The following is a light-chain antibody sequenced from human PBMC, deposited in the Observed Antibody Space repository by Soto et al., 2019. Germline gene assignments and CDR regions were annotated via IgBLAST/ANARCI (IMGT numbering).Light chain of an antibody. CDR3: QQRSNLPPAFT. Sequence: EIVLTQSPATLSLSPGERATLSCRASQSVSSYLAWYQQKPGQAPRLLIYDASNRATGILARFSGSGSGTDFTLTISSLEPEDFAVYYCQQRSNLPPAFTFGPGTKVDIK. CDR2: DAS. J-gene: IGKJ3*01. CDR1: QSVSSY. V-gene: IGKV3-11*01.